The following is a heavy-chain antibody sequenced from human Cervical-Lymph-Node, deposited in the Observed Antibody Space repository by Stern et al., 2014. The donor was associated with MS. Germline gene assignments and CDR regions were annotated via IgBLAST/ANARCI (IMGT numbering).Heavy chain of an antibody. J-gene: IGHJ6*02. CDR1: GGSISSGSYY. CDR3: ARDCRLRYFDNYGMDV. CDR2: IYTSGST. V-gene: IGHV4-61*02. Sequence: QLQLQESGPGLVKPSQTLSLTCTVSGGSISSGSYYWSWIRKPAGKGLEWIGRIYTSGSTNHNPSLKSRVTISVDTSKNQFSLTLSSVTAADTAVYYCARDCRLRYFDNYGMDVWGQGTTVTVSS. D-gene: IGHD3-9*01.